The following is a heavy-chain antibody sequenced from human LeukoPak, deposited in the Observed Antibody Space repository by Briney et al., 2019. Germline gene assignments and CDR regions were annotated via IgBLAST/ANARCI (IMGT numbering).Heavy chain of an antibody. CDR2: IKPDGSRE. Sequence: GGSLRLSCAASGFSFSTYWMTWVRQAPGKGLEWVAHIKPDGSREDYVDSVKGRFTISRDNAKNSLYLQMNNLRAEDTAVYYCASPTQYYYDSSGYPDWGQGTLVTVSS. CDR1: GFSFSTYW. D-gene: IGHD3-22*01. V-gene: IGHV3-7*01. CDR3: ASPTQYYYDSSGYPD. J-gene: IGHJ4*02.